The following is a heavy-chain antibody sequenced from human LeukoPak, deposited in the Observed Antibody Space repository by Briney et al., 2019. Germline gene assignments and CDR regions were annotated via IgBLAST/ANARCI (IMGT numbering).Heavy chain of an antibody. D-gene: IGHD2-15*01. J-gene: IGHJ4*02. Sequence: GGSLRLSCAAPGITFSNYNMNWVRQAPGKGLEWVSFIYSGGNTHYSDSVKGRFTISRDNSKNTLYLQMNSLRAEDTAIYYCARRAGEYSHPYDYWGQGTLVTVSS. CDR1: GITFSNYN. CDR2: IYSGGNT. CDR3: ARRAGEYSHPYDY. V-gene: IGHV3-53*01.